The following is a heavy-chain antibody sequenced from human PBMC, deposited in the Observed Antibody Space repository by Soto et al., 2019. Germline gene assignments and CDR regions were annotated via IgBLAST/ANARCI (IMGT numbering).Heavy chain of an antibody. D-gene: IGHD3-22*01. CDR2: ISNDGTGT. J-gene: IGHJ5*02. CDR1: GFSFNSFF. CDR3: VRDQDSRGYSVFNL. Sequence: PGGSLRLSCEASGFSFNSFFMHWVRQGPGKGLEWVSRISNDGTGTTYADSVQGRFTVSRDNSKTTVYLQMNRLRPEDTAVYFCVRDQDSRGYSVFNLWGQGTQVTGSS. V-gene: IGHV3-74*01.